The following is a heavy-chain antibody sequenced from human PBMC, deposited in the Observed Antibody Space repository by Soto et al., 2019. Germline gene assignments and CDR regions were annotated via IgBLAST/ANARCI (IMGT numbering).Heavy chain of an antibody. CDR2: INPGDSDT. CDR1: GYSFTTYW. V-gene: IGHV5-51*01. J-gene: IGHJ6*02. CDR3: ARHEQYYYYYYGMDV. Sequence: PGASLKISGKASGYSFTTYWIGWVLQMPGKGLEWMGIINPGDSDTRYSPSFQGQVTISADNSISTAYLQWSSLKASDTATYYCARHEQYYYYYYGMDVWGQGTTVTVSS.